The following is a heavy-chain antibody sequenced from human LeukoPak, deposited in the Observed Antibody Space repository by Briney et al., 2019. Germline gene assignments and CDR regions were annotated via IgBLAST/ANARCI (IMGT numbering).Heavy chain of an antibody. Sequence: PSGTLSLTCIVSGGSISSLNLWSWLRQPPGKGLEWIGEMYLSGTTHSNPSVKSRVTISIDKSKNQFFLNLSSVTAADTAVYYCAGLVGRYSSGLYYYYFDYWGQGTLVTVSS. CDR3: AGLVGRYSSGLYYYYFDY. J-gene: IGHJ4*02. CDR2: MYLSGTT. V-gene: IGHV4-4*02. D-gene: IGHD3-22*01. CDR1: GGSISSLNL.